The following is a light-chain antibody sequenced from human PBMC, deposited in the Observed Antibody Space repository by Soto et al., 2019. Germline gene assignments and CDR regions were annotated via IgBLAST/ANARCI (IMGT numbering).Light chain of an antibody. CDR2: GAS. J-gene: IGKJ1*01. CDR3: QQYGSSSWT. Sequence: EIVLTQSPGTLSLSPGERATLSCRASQSVSSSYLAWYQQKPGQAPRLLIYGASSRATGIPDRFSGSGSETDFTLTISRLEPEDLAVYYWQQYGSSSWTFGQGNKVEIK. V-gene: IGKV3-20*01. CDR1: QSVSSSY.